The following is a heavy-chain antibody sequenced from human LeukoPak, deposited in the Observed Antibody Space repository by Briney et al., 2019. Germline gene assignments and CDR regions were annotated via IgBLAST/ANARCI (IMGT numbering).Heavy chain of an antibody. CDR2: INPNSGGT. D-gene: IGHD3-9*01. CDR3: ARSVYYDILTGYLSLGY. J-gene: IGHJ4*02. CDR1: GYTFTGYY. Sequence: ASVKVSCKASGYTFTGYYMHWVRQAPGQGLEWMGRINPNSGGTNYAQKFQGRVTMTRDTSISTAYMELSRLRSDDTAAYYCARSVYYDILTGYLSLGYWGQGTLVTVSS. V-gene: IGHV1-2*06.